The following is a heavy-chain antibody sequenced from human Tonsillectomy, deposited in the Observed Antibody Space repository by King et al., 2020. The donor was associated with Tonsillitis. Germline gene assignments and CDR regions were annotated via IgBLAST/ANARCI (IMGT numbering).Heavy chain of an antibody. CDR2: INTNAGNTGNP. J-gene: IGHJ4*02. V-gene: IGHV7-4-1*02. CDR3: VGDDWGSDF. D-gene: IGHD7-27*01. Sequence: QLVQSGSELKKPGASVKVSCKASGYAFTHYAMNWVRQAPGQGLEWMGWINTNAGNTGNPTYAQGFTGRFVLSLDTSASTAYLQISNLKAEDTAVYYFVGDDWGSDFWGQGTLVTVSS. CDR1: GYAFTHYA.